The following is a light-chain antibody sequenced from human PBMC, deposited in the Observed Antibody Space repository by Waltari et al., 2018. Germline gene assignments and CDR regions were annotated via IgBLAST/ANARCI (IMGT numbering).Light chain of an antibody. J-gene: IGLJ2*01. CDR1: SSDIGSYNY. Sequence: QSALTQPASVSRSPGQSITISCTGTSSDIGSYNYVSWYQQHPGKAPKLMRYDVSNRPSGVSSRFSGSKSGNTASLTISGLQTEDEADYYCNSYTSSNTLVFGGGTKLTVL. V-gene: IGLV2-14*03. CDR3: NSYTSSNTLV. CDR2: DVS.